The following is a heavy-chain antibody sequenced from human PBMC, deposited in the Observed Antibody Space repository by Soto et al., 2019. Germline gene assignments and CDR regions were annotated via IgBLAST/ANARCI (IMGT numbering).Heavy chain of an antibody. V-gene: IGHV3-73*02. Sequence: EVQLVESGGGLVQPGGSLKLSCAASGFTFSGSAMHWVRQASGKGLQWVGRIRSKANSYATSYDASVKGRFTISRDDSKSTADLQMNSLRTEDTAVYYCTRRYFYDSSGYYMDDYWGQGTLVTVSS. J-gene: IGHJ4*02. CDR3: TRRYFYDSSGYYMDDY. CDR1: GFTFSGSA. CDR2: IRSKANSYAT. D-gene: IGHD3-22*01.